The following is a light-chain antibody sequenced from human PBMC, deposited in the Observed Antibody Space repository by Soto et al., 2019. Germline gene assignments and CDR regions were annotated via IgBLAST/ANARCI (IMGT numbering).Light chain of an antibody. Sequence: QSVLTQPASVSGSPGQSITISCTGSSSDIGGYNYVSWYQHHPGKAPKLLIYEVTNRPSGVSNRFSGSKSGHTASLTISGLQAEDEAVYYCNSYTSSSTRVFGGGTQLTVL. CDR3: NSYTSSSTRV. V-gene: IGLV2-14*01. J-gene: IGLJ2*01. CDR1: SSDIGGYNY. CDR2: EVT.